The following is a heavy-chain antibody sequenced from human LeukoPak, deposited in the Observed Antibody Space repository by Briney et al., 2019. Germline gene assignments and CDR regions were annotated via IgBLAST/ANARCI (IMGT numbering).Heavy chain of an antibody. CDR2: INHSGST. D-gene: IGHD2-2*01. Sequence: PSETLSLTCAVYGGSFSGYYWSWIRQPPGKGLEWIAEINHSGSTNYNPSLKSRATISVDKSKNEFSLKLSSVTAADTDVYYCARTLGYSSSTSWFFNGMDVWGQGTTVTVSS. CDR3: ARTLGYSSSTSWFFNGMDV. CDR1: GGSFSGYY. J-gene: IGHJ6*02. V-gene: IGHV4-34*01.